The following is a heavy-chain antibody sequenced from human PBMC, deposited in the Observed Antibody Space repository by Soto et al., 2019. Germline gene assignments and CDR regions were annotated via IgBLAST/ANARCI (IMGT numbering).Heavy chain of an antibody. CDR3: AKDNDLDRGGPFDY. Sequence: EVQLVESGGGSVQPGRSLRLSCAASGFSFDDYGMHWVRQGPGKGLEWVSGISWNSGDIYYADSVKGRFTISRDNAKRSLYLQMNSLRTEDTALYYRAKDNDLDRGGPFDYWGQGILVTVSS. J-gene: IGHJ4*02. CDR1: GFSFDDYG. CDR2: ISWNSGDI. D-gene: IGHD2-2*03. V-gene: IGHV3-9*01.